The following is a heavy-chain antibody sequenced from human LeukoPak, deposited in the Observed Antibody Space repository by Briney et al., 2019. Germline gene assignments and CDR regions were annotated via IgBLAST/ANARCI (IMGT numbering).Heavy chain of an antibody. J-gene: IGHJ5*02. CDR1: GFTFSTYE. V-gene: IGHV3-48*03. CDR3: AKDRCSGGSCLFDP. CDR2: ISSSGSII. D-gene: IGHD2-15*01. Sequence: GGSLRLSCAASGFTFSTYEMNWVCQAPGKGLEWVSYISSSGSIIYYADSVKGRFIISRGNAKNSLYLQMNSLRAEDTAVYYCAKDRCSGGSCLFDPWGQGTLVTVSS.